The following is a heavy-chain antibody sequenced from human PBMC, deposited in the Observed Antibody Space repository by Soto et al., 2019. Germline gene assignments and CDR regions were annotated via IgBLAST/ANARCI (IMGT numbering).Heavy chain of an antibody. J-gene: IGHJ4*02. V-gene: IGHV3-23*01. CDR1: GFTFSSYA. CDR2: ISGSGGST. D-gene: IGHD3-22*01. Sequence: GGSLRLSCAASGFTFSSYAISWVRQAPGKGLEWVSAISGSGGSTYYADSVKGRFTISRDNSKNTLYLQMNSLRAEDTAVYYCAKDRATMIVVAPFDYWGQGTLVTVSS. CDR3: AKDRATMIVVAPFDY.